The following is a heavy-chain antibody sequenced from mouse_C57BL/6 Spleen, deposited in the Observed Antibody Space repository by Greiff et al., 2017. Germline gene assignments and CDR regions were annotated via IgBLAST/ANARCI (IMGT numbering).Heavy chain of an antibody. J-gene: IGHJ2*01. V-gene: IGHV3-6*01. CDR2: ISYDGSN. Sequence: EVQLQQSGPGLVKPSQSLSLTCSVTGYSITSGYYWNWIRQFPGNKLEWMGYISYDGSNNYNPSLKNRISITRDTSKNQFFLKLNSVTTEDTATYYCAREDIYYGTRGYWGQGTTLTVSS. CDR3: AREDIYYGTRGY. D-gene: IGHD2-1*01. CDR1: GYSITSGYY.